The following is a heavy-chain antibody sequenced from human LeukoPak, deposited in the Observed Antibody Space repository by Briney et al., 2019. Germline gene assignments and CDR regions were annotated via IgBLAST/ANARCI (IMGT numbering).Heavy chain of an antibody. CDR3: ARTTEGYCSSASCFGFSYSYYMDV. CDR2: IYYSGST. D-gene: IGHD2-2*01. Sequence: SETLSLTCTVSGGSISSYYWSWIRQPPGKGLEWIGYIYYSGSTNYNPSLKNRVTISVDTSKNQFSLKLSSVIAADTAVYYCARTTEGYCSSASCFGFSYSYYMDVWGKGTTVTISS. CDR1: GGSISSYY. V-gene: IGHV4-59*01. J-gene: IGHJ6*03.